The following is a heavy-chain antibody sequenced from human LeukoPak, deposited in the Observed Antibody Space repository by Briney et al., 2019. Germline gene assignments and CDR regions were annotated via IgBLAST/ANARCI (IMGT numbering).Heavy chain of an antibody. D-gene: IGHD3-16*02. CDR2: INHSGST. J-gene: IGHJ4*02. V-gene: IGHV4-34*01. CDR1: GGSFSGYY. CDR3: ARAGTMYDYIWGSYRSGQYYFDY. Sequence: SETLSLTCAVYGGSFSGYYWSWIRQPPGKGLEWIGEINHSGSTNYNPSLKSRVTISVDTSKNQFSLKLSSVTAADTAVYYCARAGTMYDYIWGSYRSGQYYFDYWGQGTLVTVSS.